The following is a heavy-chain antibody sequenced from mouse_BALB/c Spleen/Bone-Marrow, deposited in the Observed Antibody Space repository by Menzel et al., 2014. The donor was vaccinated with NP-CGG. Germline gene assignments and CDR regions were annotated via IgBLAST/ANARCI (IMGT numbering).Heavy chain of an antibody. V-gene: IGHV1S34*01. CDR1: GYSFTGYY. CDR2: ISCYNGAT. CDR3: ATGSSYWYFDV. Sequence: LVKTGASVKISCKASGYSFTGYYMHWVKQSHGKSLEWIGYISCYNGATSYNRKFKGKATFTVDTSSSTAYMQFNSLTSEDSAVYYCATGSSYWYFDVWGAGTTVTVSS. J-gene: IGHJ1*01. D-gene: IGHD1-1*01.